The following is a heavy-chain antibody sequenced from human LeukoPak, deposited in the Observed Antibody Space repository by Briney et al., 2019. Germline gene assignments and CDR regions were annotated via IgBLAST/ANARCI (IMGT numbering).Heavy chain of an antibody. CDR2: IIPIFGIA. CDR3: ASVAHQNYYYYGMDV. Sequence: ASVKVSCKASGGTFSSYAISWVRQAPGQGLEWMGRIIPIFGIANYAQKFQGRVTITADKSTSTAYMELSSLRSEDTAAYYCASVAHQNYYYYGMDVWGQGTTVTVSS. V-gene: IGHV1-69*04. D-gene: IGHD6-19*01. J-gene: IGHJ6*02. CDR1: GGTFSSYA.